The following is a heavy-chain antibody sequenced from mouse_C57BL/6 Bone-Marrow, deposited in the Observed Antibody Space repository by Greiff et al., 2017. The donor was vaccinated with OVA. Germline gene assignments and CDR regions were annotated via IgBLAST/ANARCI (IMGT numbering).Heavy chain of an antibody. Sequence: VQLQQSGPELVKPGASVKISCKASGYTFTDYYMNWVKQSHGKSLEWIGDINPNNGGTSYNQKFKGKATLTVDKSSSTAYMELRSLTSEDSAVYYCAREPHYYGTLFDDWGQGTTLTVSS. J-gene: IGHJ2*01. CDR3: AREPHYYGTLFDD. D-gene: IGHD1-1*01. CDR1: GYTFTDYY. V-gene: IGHV1-26*01. CDR2: INPNNGGT.